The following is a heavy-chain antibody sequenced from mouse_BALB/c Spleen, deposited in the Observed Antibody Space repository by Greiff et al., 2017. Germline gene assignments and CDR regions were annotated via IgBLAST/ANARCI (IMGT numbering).Heavy chain of an antibody. D-gene: IGHD5-1*01. CDR1: GYTFTNYW. V-gene: IGHV1-7*01. CDR3: ESTFSMDY. Sequence: VQLQQSGAELAKPGASVKMSCKASGYTFTNYWMHWVKQRPGQGLEWIGYINPSTGYTEYNQKFKDKATLTADKSSSTAYMQLSSLTSEDSAVYYCESTFSMDYWGQGTSVTVSS. J-gene: IGHJ4*01. CDR2: INPSTGYT.